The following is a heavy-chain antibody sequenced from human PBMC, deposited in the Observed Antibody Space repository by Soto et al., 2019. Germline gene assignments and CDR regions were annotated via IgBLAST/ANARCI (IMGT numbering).Heavy chain of an antibody. CDR3: SRDGYDDRRLPILPLPRGFES. V-gene: IGHV4-4*02. J-gene: IGHJ4*02. CDR1: GGSISSSNW. D-gene: IGHD5-12*01. Sequence: PSETLSLTSAVSGGSISSSNWWSWVRQPPGKGLEWIGEIYHSGNTNYNPSLKSRVTISVDKSKNHFSLKLSSVTAADTAVYYCSRDGYDDRRLPILPLPRGFESWGQGTLVTVSS. CDR2: IYHSGNT.